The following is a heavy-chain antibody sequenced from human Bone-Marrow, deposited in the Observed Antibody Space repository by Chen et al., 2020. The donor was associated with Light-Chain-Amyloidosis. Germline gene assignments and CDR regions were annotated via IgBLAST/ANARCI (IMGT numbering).Heavy chain of an antibody. CDR2: IYPDDSDA. J-gene: IGHJ4*02. Sequence: EVQLEQSGPEVKKHGESLKISCKGSGYTFPNYWIGWVRQMPGKGLEWMGVIYPDDSDARYSPSFVGQVTISADKSITTAYLQWRSLKASDTAMYYCARRRDGYNFDYWGQGTLVTVSS. CDR3: ARRRDGYNFDY. CDR1: GYTFPNYW. V-gene: IGHV5-51*01. D-gene: IGHD5-12*01.